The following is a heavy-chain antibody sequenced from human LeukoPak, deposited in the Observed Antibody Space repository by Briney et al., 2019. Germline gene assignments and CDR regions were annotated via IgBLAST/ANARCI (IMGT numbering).Heavy chain of an antibody. J-gene: IGHJ3*02. V-gene: IGHV4-59*01. Sequence: SETLSLTCTVSGGSISYYWSWIRQPPGKGLEWIGYIYYSGSTNYNPSLKSRVTISVDTSKNQFSLKLSSVTAADTAVYYCARDPNSSGWDINGAFDIWGQGTMVTVSS. D-gene: IGHD6-19*01. CDR2: IYYSGST. CDR3: ARDPNSSGWDINGAFDI. CDR1: GGSISYY.